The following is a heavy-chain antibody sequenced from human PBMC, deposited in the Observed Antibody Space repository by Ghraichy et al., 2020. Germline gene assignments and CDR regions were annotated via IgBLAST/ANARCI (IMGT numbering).Heavy chain of an antibody. CDR3: AKVHRYSSAWYGGRAIDAFDI. CDR2: ITGNGEST. CDR1: GFTFSSYA. J-gene: IGHJ3*02. D-gene: IGHD6-19*01. V-gene: IGHV3-23*01. Sequence: GESLNISCAASGFTFSSYAMSWVRQSPGKRLEWVSAITGNGESTFYADSVEGRFTISRDTSKNMLYMLMSSLRAEDTAVYYCAKVHRYSSAWYGGRAIDAFDIWGQGTMVTVSS.